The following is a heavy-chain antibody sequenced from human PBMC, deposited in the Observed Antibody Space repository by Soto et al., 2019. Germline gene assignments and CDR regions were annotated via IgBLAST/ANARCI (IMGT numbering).Heavy chain of an antibody. D-gene: IGHD3-3*01. V-gene: IGHV3-23*01. Sequence: GGSLRLSCAASGFTFSSYAMSWVRQAPGKGLEWVSAIRGNGGSTYYADSVKGRFTISRDNAKNTLYLQMNSLRAEDTAVYYCARWDFWSRSPFDYWGQGTLVTVSS. CDR2: IRGNGGST. CDR3: ARWDFWSRSPFDY. CDR1: GFTFSSYA. J-gene: IGHJ4*02.